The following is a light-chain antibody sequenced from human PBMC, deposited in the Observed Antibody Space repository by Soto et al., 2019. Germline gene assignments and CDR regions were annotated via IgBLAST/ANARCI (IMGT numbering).Light chain of an antibody. J-gene: IGKJ4*01. V-gene: IGKV3-15*01. Sequence: EIVMTQSPATLSVSPGERATLSCRASQSVSGNLAWYQQKPGQPPRLLIYGASTRATGIPATFSGSGSGTEFTLTISSLQSEDFAVYYCQQYNNWTLTFGGGTKVEIK. CDR3: QQYNNWTLT. CDR2: GAS. CDR1: QSVSGN.